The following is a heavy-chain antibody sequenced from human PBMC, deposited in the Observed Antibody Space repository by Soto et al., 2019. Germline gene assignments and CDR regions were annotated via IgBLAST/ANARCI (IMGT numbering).Heavy chain of an antibody. CDR2: IIPIFGTA. J-gene: IGHJ5*02. Sequence: QVQLVQSGAEVKKPGSSVKVSCKASGGTFSSYAISWVRQAPGQGLEWMGGIIPIFGTANYAQKFQGRVTITADESTSTAYMELSSLRSEDTAVYYCARDRAAGSGPVGVDNWFDPWGQGTLVTVSS. D-gene: IGHD6-13*01. V-gene: IGHV1-69*01. CDR3: ARDRAAGSGPVGVDNWFDP. CDR1: GGTFSSYA.